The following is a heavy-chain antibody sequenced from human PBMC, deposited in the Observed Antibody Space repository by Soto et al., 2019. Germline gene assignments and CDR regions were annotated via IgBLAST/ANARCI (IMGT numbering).Heavy chain of an antibody. CDR3: ARVDHRGYFAILTDY. Sequence: SETLSLTCTVSGDSLSSGGHYWSWIRQHPGKGLEWIGHIYDSVNTYYSPSLRSRVTTSADMSKNQFSLNLRSVTAADTAVYYCARVDHRGYFAILTDYWGQGTLVTVSS. CDR2: IYDSVNT. V-gene: IGHV4-31*03. J-gene: IGHJ4*02. D-gene: IGHD3-9*01. CDR1: GDSLSSGGHY.